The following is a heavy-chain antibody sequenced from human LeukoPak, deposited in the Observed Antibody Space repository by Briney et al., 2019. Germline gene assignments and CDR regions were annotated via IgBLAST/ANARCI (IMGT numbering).Heavy chain of an antibody. V-gene: IGHV3-48*01. CDR2: IGIDSGNT. J-gene: IGHJ4*02. D-gene: IGHD5-24*01. CDR3: ARDYKYAFDN. CDR1: GFTFSDYS. Sequence: GGSLRLSCAASGFTFSDYSMNWVRQAPGKGLEWISYIGIDSGNTNYTDSVKGRFTISGDKAKNSLYLQMNSLRVEDTAVYYCARDYKYAFDNWGQGTLVTVSS.